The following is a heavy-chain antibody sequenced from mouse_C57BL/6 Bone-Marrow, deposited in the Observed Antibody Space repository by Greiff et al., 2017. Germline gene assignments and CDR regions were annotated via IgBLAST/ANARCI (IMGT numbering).Heavy chain of an antibody. CDR3: TRDYYYGSSYVGNWYFDV. Sequence: VQLQQSGAELVRPGASVTLSCKASGYTFTDYEMHWVKQTPVHGLEWIGAIDPETGGTAYNQKFKGKAILTADKSSSTAYMELRSLTSEDSAVYYFTRDYYYGSSYVGNWYFDVWGTGTTVTVSS. CDR1: GYTFTDYE. J-gene: IGHJ1*03. V-gene: IGHV1-15*01. CDR2: IDPETGGT. D-gene: IGHD1-1*01.